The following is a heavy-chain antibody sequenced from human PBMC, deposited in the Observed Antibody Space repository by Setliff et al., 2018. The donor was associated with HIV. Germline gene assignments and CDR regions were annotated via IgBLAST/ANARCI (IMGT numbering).Heavy chain of an antibody. CDR3: ARSTYYYGSGKGSGWFDP. CDR1: GGSMSSYY. J-gene: IGHJ5*02. Sequence: PSETLSLTCTVSGGSMSSYYWSWIRQPPGKGLEWMGYIYYSRSTYYNPSLKSRVTISVDTSKNQFSLKLSPVTAADTDVYYCARSTYYYGSGKGSGWFDPWGQGTLVTVSS. D-gene: IGHD3-10*01. V-gene: IGHV4-30-4*08. CDR2: IYYSRST.